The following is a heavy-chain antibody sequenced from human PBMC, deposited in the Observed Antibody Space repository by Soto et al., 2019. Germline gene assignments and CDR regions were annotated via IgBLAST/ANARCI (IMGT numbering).Heavy chain of an antibody. CDR3: ARVLPVAGRFAP. CDR2: TYYRSKWYN. J-gene: IGHJ5*02. Sequence: PSQTLSLTCAISGDSVSSNSAAWNWIRQSPSRGLEWLGRTYYRSKWYNDYAVSVKGRITINPDTSKNQFSLQLNSVTPEDTAMYYCARVLPVAGRFAPWGQGTLVTVSS. V-gene: IGHV6-1*01. D-gene: IGHD6-19*01. CDR1: GDSVSSNSAA.